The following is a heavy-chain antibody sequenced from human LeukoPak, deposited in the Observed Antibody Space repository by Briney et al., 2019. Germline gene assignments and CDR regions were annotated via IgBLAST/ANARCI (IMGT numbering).Heavy chain of an antibody. D-gene: IGHD1-26*01. V-gene: IGHV4-61*02. CDR2: IYTSGST. CDR1: GGSISSGSYY. J-gene: IGHJ6*03. Sequence: PSETLSLTCTVPGGSISSGSYYWSWIRQPAGKGLEWIGRIYTSGSTNYHPSLKSRVTISVDTSKNQFSLKLSSVTAADTAVYYCATSGPYYYYYYMDVWGKGTTVTVSS. CDR3: ATSGPYYYYYYMDV.